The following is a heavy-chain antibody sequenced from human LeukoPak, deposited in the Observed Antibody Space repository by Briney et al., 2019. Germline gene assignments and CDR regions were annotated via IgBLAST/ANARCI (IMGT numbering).Heavy chain of an antibody. D-gene: IGHD6-25*01. CDR3: ASSPYSSGWALNSGSFDI. Sequence: GRSLRLSCAASGFTFSSYGMHWVRQAPGKGLEWVAVISYDGSNKYYADSVKGRFTISRDNSKNTLYLQMNSLRVDDTAVYYCASSPYSSGWALNSGSFDIWGQGTMVTVSS. CDR1: GFTFSSYG. J-gene: IGHJ3*02. CDR2: ISYDGSNK. V-gene: IGHV3-30*03.